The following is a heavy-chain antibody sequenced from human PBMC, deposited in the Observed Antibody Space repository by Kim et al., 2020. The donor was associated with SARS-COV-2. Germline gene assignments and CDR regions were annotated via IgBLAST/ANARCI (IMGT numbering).Heavy chain of an antibody. CDR1: GFTFNIHW. D-gene: IGHD1-1*01. V-gene: IGHV3-7*03. J-gene: IGHJ4*02. CDR3: AREATRSLDFDY. Sequence: GGSLRLSCAASGFTFNIHWMHWVRQAPGKGLEWVANINQHGSEKYYVDSVKGRFTISRDNANKSLYLQMNSLRAEDTAVYYCAREATRSLDFDYWGQGTLVTVSS. CDR2: INQHGSEK.